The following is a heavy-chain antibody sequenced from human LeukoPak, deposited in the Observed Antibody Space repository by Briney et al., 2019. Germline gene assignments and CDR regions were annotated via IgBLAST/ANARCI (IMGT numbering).Heavy chain of an antibody. J-gene: IGHJ4*02. CDR1: GFTFSDYE. Sequence: GGSLRLSCAASGFTFSDYEMNWVRQAPGKGLEWVSSISSRSRNIYYADSVKGRFTISRDNAKNSLFLQMNSLRAEDTAVYYCAREGDGYNSPIDYWGQGTLVTVSS. D-gene: IGHD5-24*01. V-gene: IGHV3-21*01. CDR2: ISSRSRNI. CDR3: AREGDGYNSPIDY.